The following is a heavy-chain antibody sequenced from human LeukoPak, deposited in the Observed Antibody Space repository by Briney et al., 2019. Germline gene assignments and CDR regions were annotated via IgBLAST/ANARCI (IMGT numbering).Heavy chain of an antibody. CDR1: GFTFSSYG. Sequence: GRSLRLSCAASGFTFSSYGIHWVRQAPGKGLEWVAVISYDGSNKYYADSVKGRFTISRDNSKNTLYLQMNSLRAEDTAVYYCASSFDCSSTSCYRAFDIWGQGTMVTVSS. CDR2: ISYDGSNK. V-gene: IGHV3-30*19. CDR3: ASSFDCSSTSCYRAFDI. D-gene: IGHD2-2*01. J-gene: IGHJ3*02.